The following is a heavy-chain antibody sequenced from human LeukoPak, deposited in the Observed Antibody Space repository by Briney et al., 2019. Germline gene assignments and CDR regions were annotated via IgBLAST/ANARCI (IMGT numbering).Heavy chain of an antibody. CDR1: GYTFTGYY. CDR3: ASRSEIKRVVPAAIGAFDI. Sequence: ASVKVSCKASGYTFTGYYIHWVRQAPGQGLEWMGWINPNSGGTNYAQKFQGRVTMTRDTSISTAYMELSRQRSDDTAVYYCASRSEIKRVVPAAIGAFDIWGQGTMVTVSS. D-gene: IGHD2-2*01. J-gene: IGHJ3*02. CDR2: INPNSGGT. V-gene: IGHV1-2*02.